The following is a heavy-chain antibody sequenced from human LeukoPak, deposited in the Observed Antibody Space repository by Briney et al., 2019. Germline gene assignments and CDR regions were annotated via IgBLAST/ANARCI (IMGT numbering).Heavy chain of an antibody. CDR1: GYTFTGYY. V-gene: IGHV1-2*02. Sequence: ASVKVSCKASGYTFTGYYMHWVRQAPGQGLEWMGWINPNSGGTNYAQKFQGRVTMTRDTSISTAYMELSRLRSDDTAVYYRARAHGGRYFDWLVIWGQGTMVTVSS. CDR3: ARAHGGRYFDWLVI. D-gene: IGHD3-9*01. CDR2: INPNSGGT. J-gene: IGHJ3*02.